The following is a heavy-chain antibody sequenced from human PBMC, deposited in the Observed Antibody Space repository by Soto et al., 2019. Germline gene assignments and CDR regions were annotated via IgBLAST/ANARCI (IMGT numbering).Heavy chain of an antibody. D-gene: IGHD3-3*01. CDR3: AKGPEYYDFWSGYPTDY. Sequence: GGSLRLSCAASGFTFSIYAMSWVRQAPGKGLEWVSAISGSGGSTYYADSVKGRFTISRDNSKNTLYLQMNSLRAEDTAVYYCAKGPEYYDFWSGYPTDYWGQGTLVTVSS. V-gene: IGHV3-23*01. CDR1: GFTFSIYA. J-gene: IGHJ4*02. CDR2: ISGSGGST.